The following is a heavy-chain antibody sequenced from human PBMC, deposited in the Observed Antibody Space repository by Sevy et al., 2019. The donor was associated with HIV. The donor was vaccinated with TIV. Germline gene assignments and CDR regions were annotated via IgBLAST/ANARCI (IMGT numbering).Heavy chain of an antibody. CDR3: AKGQGYDYIWGNERSEYYFDY. Sequence: GSLRLSFAASRFTFSTYDIHWVRQAPGKGLEWGAVISHYGSYKYYTDSVKGRFTISRDDSKNKAYLQMNSLRADDSGVYYCAKGQGYDYIWGNERSEYYFDYWGQGTLVTVSS. CDR2: ISHYGSYK. D-gene: IGHD3-16*01. J-gene: IGHJ4*02. CDR1: RFTFSTYD. V-gene: IGHV3-30*18.